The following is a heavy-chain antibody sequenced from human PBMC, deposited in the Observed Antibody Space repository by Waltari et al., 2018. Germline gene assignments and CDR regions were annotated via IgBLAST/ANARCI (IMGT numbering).Heavy chain of an antibody. CDR3: ARGVGSSWYLDY. D-gene: IGHD6-13*01. J-gene: IGHJ4*02. CDR1: GGSISSHY. V-gene: IGHV4-59*11. Sequence: QVQLQESGPGLVKPSETLSLTCTVSGGSISSHYWSWIRQPPGKGLEWIGYIYYSGSTNSNPSLKSRVTISVDTSKNQCSLKLSSVTAADTAVYYCARGVGSSWYLDYWGQGTLVTVSS. CDR2: IYYSGST.